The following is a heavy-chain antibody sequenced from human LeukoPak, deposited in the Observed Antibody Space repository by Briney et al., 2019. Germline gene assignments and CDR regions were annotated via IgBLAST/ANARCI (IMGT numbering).Heavy chain of an antibody. D-gene: IGHD1-1*01. V-gene: IGHV3-72*01. CDR2: TRNKGNSYTT. CDR3: ARSLGSLAGTGAFDI. Sequence: GGSLRLSCAASGFTSSDHYMDWVRQAPGKGLEWGGRTRNKGNSYTTEYAASVKGRFTLSRDDSKNSLNLQMNSLKTEDTAVYYCARSLGSLAGTGAFDIWGQGTMVTVSS. CDR1: GFTSSDHY. J-gene: IGHJ3*02.